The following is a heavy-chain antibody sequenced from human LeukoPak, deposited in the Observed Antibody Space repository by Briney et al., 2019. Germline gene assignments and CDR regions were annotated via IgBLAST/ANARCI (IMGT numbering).Heavy chain of an antibody. CDR3: ARGSWYFDL. Sequence: NPSETLSLTCTVSGGSISSYYWSWIRQPPGKGLEWIGYIYYSGSTNYNPSLKSRVTISVDTSKSLFSLKLSSVTAADTAAYYCARGSWYFDLWGRGTLVTISS. CDR2: IYYSGST. V-gene: IGHV4-59*01. CDR1: GGSISSYY. J-gene: IGHJ2*01.